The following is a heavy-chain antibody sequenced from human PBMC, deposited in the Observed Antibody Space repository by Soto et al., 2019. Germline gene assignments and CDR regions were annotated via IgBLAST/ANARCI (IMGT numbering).Heavy chain of an antibody. V-gene: IGHV3-15*05. D-gene: IGHD1-26*01. CDR3: TTDEWE. Sequence: ELQLVESGGGLVKPGVSLRLSCAASGFSFSNGWMSWVRQAPGKGLEWVGRIKSKPDGETTDYAAPVKGRFTISRDNSKNRLYLQMNSLKIVVTAVYYCTTDEWEWGQGTLVTVSS. J-gene: IGHJ4*02. CDR2: IKSKPDGETT. CDR1: GFSFSNGW.